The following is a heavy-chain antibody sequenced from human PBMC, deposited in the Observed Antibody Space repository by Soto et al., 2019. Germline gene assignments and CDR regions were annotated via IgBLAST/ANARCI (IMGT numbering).Heavy chain of an antibody. V-gene: IGHV4-4*07. J-gene: IGHJ5*02. D-gene: IGHD3-3*01. Sequence: QVQFQESGPGLVKPSETLSLTCTVSGGDISTYYWTWIRQPAGKGLEWIGRIYSSGSTKYNPSLKSRVTMSLDTSKNQFSLRLSSVTAADTAVYYCPRGQRFSDWFDPWGQGTLVTVSS. CDR1: GGDISTYY. CDR3: PRGQRFSDWFDP. CDR2: IYSSGST.